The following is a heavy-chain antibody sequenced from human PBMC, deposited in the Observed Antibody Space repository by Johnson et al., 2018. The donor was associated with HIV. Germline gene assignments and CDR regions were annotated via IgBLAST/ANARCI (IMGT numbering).Heavy chain of an antibody. Sequence: QVPLVEPGGGVVQPGRSLRLTCVASGFTFSSYTMHWVRQAPGKGLEWVAVISYDGSNKYFADSVKGRFTISRDNYKNTLYLQMSSLRAEDTAVYYCARGGIIHDAFDIWGQGTMVTVSS. CDR2: ISYDGSNK. V-gene: IGHV3-30*04. CDR1: GFTFSSYT. J-gene: IGHJ3*02. CDR3: ARGGIIHDAFDI. D-gene: IGHD1-1*01.